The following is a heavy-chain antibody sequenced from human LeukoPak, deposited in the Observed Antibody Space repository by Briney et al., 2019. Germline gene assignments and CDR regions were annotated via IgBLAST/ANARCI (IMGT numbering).Heavy chain of an antibody. D-gene: IGHD2-15*01. CDR3: ATEARDYSYFDS. J-gene: IGHJ4*02. Sequence: GGSLRLSCAASGCTFSSYWMHWVRQAPGKGLVWVSRINSDGSSTNYADSVKGRFTISRDNAKSTLYLQMNSLRAEDTAVYYCATEARDYSYFDSWGQGTLVTVSS. CDR2: INSDGSST. V-gene: IGHV3-74*01. CDR1: GCTFSSYW.